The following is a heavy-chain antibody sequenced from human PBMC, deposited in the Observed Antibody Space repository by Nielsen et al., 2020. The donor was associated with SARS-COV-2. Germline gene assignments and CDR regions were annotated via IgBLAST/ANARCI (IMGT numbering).Heavy chain of an antibody. CDR1: GFIVSNNY. D-gene: IGHD2-2*03. V-gene: IGHV3-53*04. Sequence: GGYLRLSCAASGFIVSNNYMSWVRQAPGKGLEWVSVMYSAGTTYYADPVKGRFTISRHSSENSLYLQMNSLRADDTALYYCARGGYCSSSSCYNAFDVWGEGTMVLVSS. J-gene: IGHJ3*01. CDR3: ARGGYCSSSSCYNAFDV. CDR2: MYSAGTT.